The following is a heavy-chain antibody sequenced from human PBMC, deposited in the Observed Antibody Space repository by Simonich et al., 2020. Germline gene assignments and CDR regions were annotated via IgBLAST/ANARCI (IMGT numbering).Heavy chain of an antibody. Sequence: QVQLQESGPGLVKPSETLSLTCPVSGGSISCDYWSWIRQPPGKGLEWNGYIYYSGSTNYNPSLKSRVTISVDTSKNQFSLKLSSVTAADTAVYYCARLPDYWGQGTLVTVSS. CDR2: IYYSGST. CDR1: GGSISCDY. CDR3: ARLPDY. J-gene: IGHJ4*02. V-gene: IGHV4-59*08.